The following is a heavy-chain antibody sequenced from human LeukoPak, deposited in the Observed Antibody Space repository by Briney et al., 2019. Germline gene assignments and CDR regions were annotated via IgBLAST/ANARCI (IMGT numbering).Heavy chain of an antibody. V-gene: IGHV3-9*01. Sequence: GRSLRLSCAASGFTFDDYAMHRVRQAPGKGLEWVSGISWNSGSIGYADSVKGRFTISRDNAKNSLYLQMNSLRAEDTAVYYCAKDMGYYDILTRNFYYWGQGTLATVSS. CDR3: AKDMGYYDILTRNFYY. D-gene: IGHD3-9*01. CDR2: ISWNSGSI. J-gene: IGHJ4*02. CDR1: GFTFDDYA.